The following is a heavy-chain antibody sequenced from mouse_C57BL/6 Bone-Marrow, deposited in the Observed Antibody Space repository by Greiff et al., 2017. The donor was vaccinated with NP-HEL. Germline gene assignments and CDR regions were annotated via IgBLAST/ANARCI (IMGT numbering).Heavy chain of an antibody. D-gene: IGHD2-5*01. CDR1: GFTFSSYG. CDR3: ARHYYSNYFDY. J-gene: IGHJ2*01. CDR2: ISSGGSYT. Sequence: EVQRVESGEGLVKPGGSLKLSCAASGFTFSSYGMSWVRQTPDKRLEWVATISSGGSYTYYPDSVKGRFTISRDNAKNTLYLQMSSLKSEDTAMYYCARHYYSNYFDYWGQGTTLTVSS. V-gene: IGHV5-6*01.